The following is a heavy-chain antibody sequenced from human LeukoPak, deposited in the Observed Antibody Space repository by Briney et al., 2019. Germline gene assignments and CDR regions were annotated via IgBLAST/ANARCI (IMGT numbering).Heavy chain of an antibody. J-gene: IGHJ4*02. CDR2: IKQDGSEE. CDR3: ARGGGRDGYNYPGFYGY. D-gene: IGHD5-24*01. Sequence: GGSLRLSCAASGFTFSTYRMSWVRQAPGKGLEWVANIKQDGSEEYYVDSVKGRFTISRDNAKNSLYLQMNSLRAEDTAVYYCARGGGRDGYNYPGFYGYWGQGTLLTVS. CDR1: GFTFSTYR. V-gene: IGHV3-7*01.